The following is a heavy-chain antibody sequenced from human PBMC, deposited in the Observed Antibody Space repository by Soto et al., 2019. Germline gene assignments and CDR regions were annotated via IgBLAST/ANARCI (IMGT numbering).Heavy chain of an antibody. Sequence: QVQLVQSGAEVKKPGSSVKVSCKASGGTFSSYAISWVRQAPGQGLEWMGGIIPIFGTANYAQKFQGRVTITADESTSTAYMELSSLRSEDTAVYYCARGVVDGDYYYYYGMDVWGQGTTVTVSS. J-gene: IGHJ6*02. CDR3: ARGVVDGDYYYYYGMDV. V-gene: IGHV1-69*01. D-gene: IGHD4-17*01. CDR2: IIPIFGTA. CDR1: GGTFSSYA.